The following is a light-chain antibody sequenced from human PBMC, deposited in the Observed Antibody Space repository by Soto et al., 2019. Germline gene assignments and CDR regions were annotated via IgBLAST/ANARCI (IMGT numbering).Light chain of an antibody. V-gene: IGKV3-20*01. CDR2: GAS. J-gene: IGKJ5*01. CDR1: QSVSSSY. CDR3: QQYGFSPIS. Sequence: EIVLTQSPGTLSLSPGERATLSCRASQSVSSSYLAWYQQKPGQAPRLLIYGASSRATGIPDRFSGSGSGTDFTLTISSLEPEDFAVYSCQQYGFSPISFGQGTRLEIK.